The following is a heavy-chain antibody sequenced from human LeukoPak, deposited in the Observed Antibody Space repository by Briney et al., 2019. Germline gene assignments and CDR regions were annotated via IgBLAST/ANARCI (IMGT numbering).Heavy chain of an antibody. V-gene: IGHV1-46*01. CDR3: ARDGMVVRPYNWFDP. J-gene: IGHJ5*02. D-gene: IGHD4/OR15-4a*01. CDR2: INPSGGST. CDR1: GYTFTSYY. Sequence: ASVKVSCKASGYTFTSYYMHWVRQAPGQGLEWMGIINPSGGSTSYAQKFQGRVTMTRDTSTSTVYMELSSLRSEGTAVYYCARDGMVVRPYNWFDPWGQGTLVTVSS.